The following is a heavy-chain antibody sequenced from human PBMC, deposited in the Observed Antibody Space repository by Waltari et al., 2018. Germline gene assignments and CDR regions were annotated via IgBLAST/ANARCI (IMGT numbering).Heavy chain of an antibody. V-gene: IGHV4-61*02. CDR1: GGSISRGSCY. CDR2: SYTRGST. D-gene: IGHD3-22*01. Sequence: QVQLQESGPGLVKPSQTLSLTCTVSGGSISRGSCYWSWIRQPAGKGLEWIGRSYTRGSTNYNPSLKSRVTISVDTSKNQFSLKLSSVTAADTAVYYCARGDLYYYDSSGYPSYFDYWGQGTLVTVSS. J-gene: IGHJ4*02. CDR3: ARGDLYYYDSSGYPSYFDY.